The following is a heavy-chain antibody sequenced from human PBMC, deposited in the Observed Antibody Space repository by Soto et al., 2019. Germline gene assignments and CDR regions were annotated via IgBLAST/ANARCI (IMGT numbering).Heavy chain of an antibody. V-gene: IGHV3-30-3*01. J-gene: IGHJ6*02. Sequence: QVQLVESGGGVVQPGRSLRLSCAASGFTFSSYAMHWVRQAPGKGLEWVAVVSYDGNNKYYADSVKGRFTISRDNSKNTLYLQMNSLRAEDTAVYYCARAGCDGGSCYTLVGLRYGMDDWGQGTTVTVSS. CDR3: ARAGCDGGSCYTLVGLRYGMDD. D-gene: IGHD2-15*01. CDR1: GFTFSSYA. CDR2: VSYDGNNK.